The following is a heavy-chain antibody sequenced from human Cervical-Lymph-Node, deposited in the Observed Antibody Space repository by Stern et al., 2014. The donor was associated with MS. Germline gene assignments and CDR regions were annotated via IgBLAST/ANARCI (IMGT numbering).Heavy chain of an antibody. CDR3: ARMTGGGHGFDI. CDR2: INEDGSAP. CDR1: GFTFSIYW. J-gene: IGHJ3*02. D-gene: IGHD1-26*01. V-gene: IGHV3-7*01. Sequence: EVQLVESGGGLVRPGGSLRLSCAASGFTFSIYWMTWVRQPPGKGLEWVANINEDGSAPDYVGSVKGRLIISRDTAKNPLPLPMNGLRSEEPAIYNGARMTGGGHGFDIWGQGTMVTVSS.